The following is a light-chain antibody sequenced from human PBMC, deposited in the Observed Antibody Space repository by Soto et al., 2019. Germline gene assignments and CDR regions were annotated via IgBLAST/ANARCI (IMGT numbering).Light chain of an antibody. Sequence: DIQMTQSPSSLSASVGDRVTITCWSSQSISSYLNWYQQKPGKAPELLIYAASSLQSGVPSRFSGSGSGTDFTLTIGSLQPEDFAVYYCQQRSNWPLTFGGGTKVEIK. CDR3: QQRSNWPLT. V-gene: IGKV1-39*01. CDR1: QSISSY. J-gene: IGKJ4*01. CDR2: AAS.